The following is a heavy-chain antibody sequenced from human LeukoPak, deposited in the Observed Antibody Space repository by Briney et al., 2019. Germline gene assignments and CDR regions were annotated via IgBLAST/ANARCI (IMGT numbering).Heavy chain of an antibody. V-gene: IGHV3-23*01. CDR3: AKDFEAYSSSWYGNWFDP. Sequence: GGSLRLSCVASAVTSSTYVMSWVRQAPGKGLEWVSTVSGSGGVTYYTDSAKGRFTISRDNSKNTLYLQMNSLRAEDTAVYYCAKDFEAYSSSWYGNWFDPWGQGTLVTVSS. D-gene: IGHD6-13*01. CDR1: AVTSSTYV. CDR2: VSGSGGVT. J-gene: IGHJ5*02.